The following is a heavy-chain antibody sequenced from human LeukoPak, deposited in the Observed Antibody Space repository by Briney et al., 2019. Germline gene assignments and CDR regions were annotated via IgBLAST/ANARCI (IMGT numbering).Heavy chain of an antibody. D-gene: IGHD2-2*01. CDR3: ARTTEGYCRSTSCYGFYYSYYMDV. V-gene: IGHV4-4*02. J-gene: IGHJ6*03. CDR2: IYHSGST. CDR1: GGSISSSNW. Sequence: SPSGTLSLTCAVSGGSISSSNWWSWVRQPPGKGLEWIGEIYHSGSTNYNPSLKSRVTISVDTSKNQFSLKVSSVTAADTAVYYCARTTEGYCRSTSCYGFYYSYYMDVWGKGTTVSISS.